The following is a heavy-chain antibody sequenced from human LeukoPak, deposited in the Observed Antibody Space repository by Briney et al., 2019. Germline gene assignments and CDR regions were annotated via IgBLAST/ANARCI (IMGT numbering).Heavy chain of an antibody. CDR3: AKDREQLWFGYYFDY. D-gene: IGHD5-18*01. CDR2: ISNRDNTI. CDR1: GFSFSSYE. V-gene: IGHV3-48*03. Sequence: GGSLRLSCAASGFSFSSYEMAWVRQAPGKGLEWLSFISNRDNTIYTADSVKGRFTISRDNSKNTLYLQMNSLRAEDTAVYYCAKDREQLWFGYYFDYWGQGTLVTVSS. J-gene: IGHJ4*02.